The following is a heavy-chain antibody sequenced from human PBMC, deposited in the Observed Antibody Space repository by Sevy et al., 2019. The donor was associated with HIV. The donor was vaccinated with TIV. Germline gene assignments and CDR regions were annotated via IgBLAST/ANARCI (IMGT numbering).Heavy chain of an antibody. CDR2: IKQDGSEK. D-gene: IGHD6-13*01. V-gene: IGHV3-7*03. CDR1: GFTFSSYW. Sequence: GGSLRLSCAASGFTFSSYWMSWVHQAPGKGLEWVANIKQDGSEKYYVDSVKDRFTISRDNAKNSLYLQMNSLRAEDTAVYYCARGDSSSWCVGLYYYGMDVWGQGTTVTVSS. CDR3: ARGDSSSWCVGLYYYGMDV. J-gene: IGHJ6*02.